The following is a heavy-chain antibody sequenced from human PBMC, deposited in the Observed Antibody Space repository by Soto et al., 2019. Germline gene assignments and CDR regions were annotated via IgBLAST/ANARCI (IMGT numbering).Heavy chain of an antibody. D-gene: IGHD2-2*01. Sequence: SVKVSCKASGGTFSSYAISWVRQAPGQGLEWMGGTIPIFGTANYAQKFQGRVTITADESTSTAYMELSSLRSEDTAVYYCASSRDGYYYGMDVWGQGTTVTVSS. CDR2: TIPIFGTA. J-gene: IGHJ6*02. CDR3: ASSRDGYYYGMDV. CDR1: GGTFSSYA. V-gene: IGHV1-69*13.